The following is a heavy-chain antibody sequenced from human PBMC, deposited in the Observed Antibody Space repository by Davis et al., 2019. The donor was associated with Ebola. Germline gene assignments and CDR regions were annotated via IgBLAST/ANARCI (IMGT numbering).Heavy chain of an antibody. CDR2: IYYSGST. Sequence: MPSETLFTCTVSGGSISPYYWSWIRQPPGKGLEWIGYIYYSGSTKYNLSLKGRVAISVDTSKNQFSLKLSSVTAADTAVYYCARSYGAAPFDYWGQGTLVTVSS. J-gene: IGHJ4*02. D-gene: IGHD4/OR15-4a*01. CDR1: GGSISPYY. V-gene: IGHV4-59*08. CDR3: ARSYGAAPFDY.